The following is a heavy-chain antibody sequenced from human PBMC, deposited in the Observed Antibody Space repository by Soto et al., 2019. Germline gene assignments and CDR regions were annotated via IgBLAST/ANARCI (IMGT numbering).Heavy chain of an antibody. CDR3: ARGKVKGGCLYY. CDR1: GYTFSTYA. J-gene: IGHJ4*02. V-gene: IGHV1-3*05. D-gene: IGHD1-26*01. CDR2: FNGGNGNI. Sequence: QVQLVQSGAEERKPGASVKVSCKAFGYTFSTYAIHWVRRAPGQGLEWMGWFNGGNGNIKYSQKFDGRVTNTSDTAATPAYMQLNLLRSEDTSVYYCARGKVKGGCLYYWGQGTLVSISS.